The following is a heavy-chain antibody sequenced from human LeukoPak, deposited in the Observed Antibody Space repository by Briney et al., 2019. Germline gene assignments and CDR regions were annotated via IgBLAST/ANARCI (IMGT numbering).Heavy chain of an antibody. V-gene: IGHV3-30-3*01. J-gene: IGHJ4*02. CDR2: ISYDGSNK. CDR1: GFTYSSYA. CDR3: AALRYALGY. D-gene: IGHD3-9*01. Sequence: GGSLRLSCAASGFTYSSYAMHWVRQAPGKGLEWVAVISYDGSNKYYADSVKGRFTISRDNSKNTLYLQMNSLRAEDTAVYYSAALRYALGYWGQGTLVTVSS.